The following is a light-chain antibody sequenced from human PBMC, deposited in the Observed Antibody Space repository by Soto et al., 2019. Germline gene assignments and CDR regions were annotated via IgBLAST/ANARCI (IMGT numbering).Light chain of an antibody. V-gene: IGKV3-15*01. CDR3: QQFNNLPFT. CDR1: QSVNSN. CDR2: GAS. J-gene: IGKJ4*01. Sequence: EIVMTQSPATLSVSPGERATLSCRASQSVNSNLAWYQQKPGQAPRLVIYGASTRATGLPARFSGSGSGTDFTLTISSLQSEDFAVYYCQQFNNLPFTFGGGTKVEIK.